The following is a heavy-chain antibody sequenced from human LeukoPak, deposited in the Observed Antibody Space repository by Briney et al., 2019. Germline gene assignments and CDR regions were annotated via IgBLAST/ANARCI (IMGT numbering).Heavy chain of an antibody. Sequence: GGSLRLSCAASGFSVSGTHMSWVRQAPGEGLEWVAAMYTGGTTYYTDAVTGRFTVSRDTSRNILFLHMDSLGAEDTAVYYCAKDEVTSGGGLASWGQGTLVIVSS. V-gene: IGHV3-53*01. D-gene: IGHD2-21*02. CDR3: AKDEVTSGGGLAS. CDR2: MYTGGTT. CDR1: GFSVSGTH. J-gene: IGHJ5*02.